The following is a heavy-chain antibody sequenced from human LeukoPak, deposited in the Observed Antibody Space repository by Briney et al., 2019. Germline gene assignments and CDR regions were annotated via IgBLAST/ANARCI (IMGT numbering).Heavy chain of an antibody. CDR1: GGTFSSYA. D-gene: IGHD2-2*01. CDR2: IIPIFGTA. V-gene: IGHV1-69*13. Sequence: GASVKVSCKASGGTFSSYAISWVRQAPGQGLEWMGGIIPIFGTANYAQKFQGRVTITADESTSTAYMELSSLRSEDTAVYYCARDEWYCSSTSCYALDSHGMDVWGQGTTVTVSS. CDR3: ARDEWYCSSTSCYALDSHGMDV. J-gene: IGHJ6*02.